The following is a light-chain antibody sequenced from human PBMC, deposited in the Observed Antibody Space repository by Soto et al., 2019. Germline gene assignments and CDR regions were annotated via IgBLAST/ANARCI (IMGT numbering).Light chain of an antibody. CDR2: EVS. Sequence: QSALTQPASVSGSPGQSITISCTGTNSDVGGYNYVSWYQQHPGKAPKLMIYEVSNRPSGVSNRFSGSKSGNTASLTISGLQAEDEADYYCSSYTSSSTLEVFGGGTQLTVL. V-gene: IGLV2-14*01. CDR3: SSYTSSSTLEV. J-gene: IGLJ3*02. CDR1: NSDVGGYNY.